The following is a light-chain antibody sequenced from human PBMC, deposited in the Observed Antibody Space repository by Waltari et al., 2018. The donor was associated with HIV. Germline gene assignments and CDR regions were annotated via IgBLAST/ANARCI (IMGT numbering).Light chain of an antibody. CDR2: RNN. V-gene: IGLV1-47*01. CDR3: AAWDDSLSGVI. CDR1: SSNIGINY. Sequence: QSVLTQPPSASGTPGQRVTISCSGSSSNIGINYVYWYQQLPGTAPKPLIYRNNPRPSGVPDRFSGSKSGTSASLAISGLRSDDEGDYYCAAWDDSLSGVIFGGGTKLTVL. J-gene: IGLJ2*01.